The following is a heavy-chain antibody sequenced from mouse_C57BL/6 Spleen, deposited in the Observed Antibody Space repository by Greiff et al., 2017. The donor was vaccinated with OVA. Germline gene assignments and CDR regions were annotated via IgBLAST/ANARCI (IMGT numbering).Heavy chain of an antibody. CDR2: ISDGGSYT. CDR3: ARDDYGSSYTWFAY. D-gene: IGHD1-1*01. V-gene: IGHV5-4*01. J-gene: IGHJ3*01. Sequence: EVMLVESGGGLVKPGGSLKLSCAASGFTFSSYAMSWVRQTPEKRLEWVATISDGGSYTYYPDNVKGRFTISRDNAKNNLYLQMSHLKSEDTSMYYCARDDYGSSYTWFAYWGQGTLVTVSA. CDR1: GFTFSSYA.